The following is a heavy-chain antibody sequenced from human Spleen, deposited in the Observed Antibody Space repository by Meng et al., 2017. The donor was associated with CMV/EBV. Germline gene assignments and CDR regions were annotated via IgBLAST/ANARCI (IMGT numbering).Heavy chain of an antibody. CDR1: GGSISSYY. V-gene: IGHV4-59*01. Sequence: GSLRLSCTVSGGSISSYYWSWIRQPPGKGLEWIGYIYYSGGTNYNPSLKSRVTISVDTSKNQFSLKLSSVTAADTAVYYCARGLGGYCSSTSCYTGTSDFDYWGQGTLVTVSS. CDR2: IYYSGGT. J-gene: IGHJ4*02. D-gene: IGHD2-2*02. CDR3: ARGLGGYCSSTSCYTGTSDFDY.